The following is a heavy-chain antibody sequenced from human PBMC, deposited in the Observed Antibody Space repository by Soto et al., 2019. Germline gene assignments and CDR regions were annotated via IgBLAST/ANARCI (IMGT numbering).Heavy chain of an antibody. CDR2: INPNSGGT. V-gene: IGHV1-2*02. Sequence: QVQLVQSGAEVKKPGASVKVSCKASGYTFTGYYMHWVQQAPGQGLEWMGWINPNSGGTNYAQKFQGRVTMTRDTSISTAYMELSRLRSDDTAVYYCARDQGYSSSWPYYFDYWGQGTLVTVSS. CDR1: GYTFTGYY. J-gene: IGHJ4*02. D-gene: IGHD6-13*01. CDR3: ARDQGYSSSWPYYFDY.